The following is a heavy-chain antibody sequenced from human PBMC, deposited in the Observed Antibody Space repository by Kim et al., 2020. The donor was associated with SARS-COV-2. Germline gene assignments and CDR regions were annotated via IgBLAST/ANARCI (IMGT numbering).Heavy chain of an antibody. CDR2: INPSGGST. V-gene: IGHV1-46*01. Sequence: ASVKVSCKASGYTFTSYYMHWVRQAPGQGLEWMGIINPSGGSTSYAQKFQGRVTMTRDTSTSTVYMELSSLRSEDTAVYYCARDLRGYSYEYYFDYWGQGTLVTVSS. D-gene: IGHD5-18*01. J-gene: IGHJ4*02. CDR3: ARDLRGYSYEYYFDY. CDR1: GYTFTSYY.